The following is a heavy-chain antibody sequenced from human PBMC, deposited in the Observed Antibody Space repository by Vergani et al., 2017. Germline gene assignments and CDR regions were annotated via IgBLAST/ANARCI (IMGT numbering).Heavy chain of an antibody. V-gene: IGHV3-23*01. Sequence: EVHLLESGGGLVQPGGSLRLSCAASGFTFSSYAMSWVRQAPGKGLDWVSAISVSGGSTYYADSVKDRFTISRNNSKNTLYLQMNSLRAEDTAVYYCAKGRGYSSSWYYWGQGTLVTVSS. CDR3: AKGRGYSSSWYY. CDR1: GFTFSSYA. J-gene: IGHJ4*02. CDR2: ISVSGGST. D-gene: IGHD6-13*01.